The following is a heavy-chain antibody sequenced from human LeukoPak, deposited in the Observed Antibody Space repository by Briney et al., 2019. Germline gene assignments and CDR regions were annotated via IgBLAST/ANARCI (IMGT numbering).Heavy chain of an antibody. CDR1: GFTFSSKW. CDR2: INIDGSST. CDR3: GSPRTFSGRNVLDM. V-gene: IGHV3-74*01. Sequence: GGSLRLSCAASGFTFSSKWMHWVRQAPGKGLVWVSHINIDGSSTRYADSVKGRFTISRDNAKNTLYLQMNSLRVEDTAVYYCGSPRTFSGRNVLDMWGQGTMVTVSS. J-gene: IGHJ3*02. D-gene: IGHD3-10*02.